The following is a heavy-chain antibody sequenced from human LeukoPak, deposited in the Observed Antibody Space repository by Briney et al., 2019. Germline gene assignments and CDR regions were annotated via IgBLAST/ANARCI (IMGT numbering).Heavy chain of an antibody. CDR3: ARITTRYNMDV. CDR2: ISRSSSDI. D-gene: IGHD2-15*01. CDR1: GFTFSSYW. V-gene: IGHV3-21*01. Sequence: GGSLRLSCAASGFTFSSYWMSWVRQAPGKGLEWVSSISRSSSDIYYADSVKGRFTISRDNAKNSLYLQMNSLRAEDTAVYYCARITTRYNMDVWGKGTTVTVSS. J-gene: IGHJ6*03.